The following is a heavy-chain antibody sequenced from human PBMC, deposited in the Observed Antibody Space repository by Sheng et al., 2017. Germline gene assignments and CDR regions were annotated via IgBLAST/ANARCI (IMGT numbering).Heavy chain of an antibody. CDR3: ARGGPCSSPSCYVLTVAKDFDY. CDR2: ISYDGSNK. CDR1: EFTFSSYA. J-gene: IGHJ4*02. V-gene: IGHV3-30*04. D-gene: IGHD2-2*01. Sequence: QVQLVESGGGVVQPGRSLRLSCAVAEFTFSSYAMHWVRQAPGKGLEWVAVISYDGSNKYYGDSVKGRFTISRDNSKNTLYLQMNSLGSEDTAVYYCARGGPCSSPSCYVLTVAKDFDYWGQGTLVTVSS.